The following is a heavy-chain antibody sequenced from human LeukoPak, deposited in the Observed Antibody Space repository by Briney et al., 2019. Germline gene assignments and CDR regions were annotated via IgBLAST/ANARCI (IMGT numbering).Heavy chain of an antibody. J-gene: IGHJ4*02. CDR3: ARGLSIFYRSYYYDY. CDR1: GYSISSGYY. Sequence: SETLSLTCTLSGYSISSGYYWGWIRQPPGKGLEWIGSIYHSGSTNYNPSLKSRVTISVDTSKNQFSLKLSSVTAADTAVYYCARGLSIFYRSYYYDYWGQGTLVTVSS. V-gene: IGHV4-38-2*02. D-gene: IGHD3-16*02. CDR2: IYHSGST.